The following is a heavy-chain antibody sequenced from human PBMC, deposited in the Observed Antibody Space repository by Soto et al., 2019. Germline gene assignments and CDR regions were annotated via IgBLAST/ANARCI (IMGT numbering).Heavy chain of an antibody. CDR1: GYSFTSYW. CDR3: ARGGTSSAWRDAFDI. Sequence: EVQLVQSGAEVKKPGESLKISCKGSGYSFTSYWIAWVRQMPGKGLEWMGIIYPGDSDTRYSPSFQGQVTISADKSISPAYLQWSSLKASDTAMYYCARGGTSSAWRDAFDIWGQGTMVTVSS. CDR2: IYPGDSDT. J-gene: IGHJ3*02. D-gene: IGHD6-19*01. V-gene: IGHV5-51*01.